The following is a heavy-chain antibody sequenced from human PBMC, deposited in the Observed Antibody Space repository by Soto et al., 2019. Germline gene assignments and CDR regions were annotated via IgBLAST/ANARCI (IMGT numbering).Heavy chain of an antibody. CDR2: ISYDGTNK. V-gene: IGHV3-30*18. J-gene: IGHJ4*02. CDR1: GFIFGSYG. D-gene: IGHD4-17*01. CDR3: AQVPRYTVTPPDDY. Sequence: QVQLVESGGGVVQPGRSLRLSCVASGFIFGSYGMHWVRQAPGEVLEWVAVISYDGTNKYYADSVKGRFTISRDNSKNTLWLQMNSLRAEDTVVYYCAQVPRYTVTPPDDYWGQGTLVTVSS.